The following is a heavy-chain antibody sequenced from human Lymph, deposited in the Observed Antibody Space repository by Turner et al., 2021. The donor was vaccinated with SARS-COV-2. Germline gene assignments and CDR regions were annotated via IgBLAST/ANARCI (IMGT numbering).Heavy chain of an antibody. V-gene: IGHV1-8*02. CDR3: ARGRYSGGGMDV. CDR1: GYTFTSYD. Sequence: QVQLVQSGAEVKQPGAAVKVSCKAPGYTFTSYDINWVRQATGQGLEGMGWMNPNSGNTGYAQKFQGRVAMTRNTSISTAYMERSSLRSEDTAVYYCARGRYSGGGMDVWGQGTTVTVSS. D-gene: IGHD1-26*01. CDR2: MNPNSGNT. J-gene: IGHJ6*02.